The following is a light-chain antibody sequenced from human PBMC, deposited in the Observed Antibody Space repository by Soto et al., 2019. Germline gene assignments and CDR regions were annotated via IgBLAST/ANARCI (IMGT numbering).Light chain of an antibody. CDR3: EEYNNCTWT. CDR1: QSIRSW. J-gene: IGKJ1*01. V-gene: IGKV1-5*03. Sequence: DIQMTQSPSTLSASVGDRVTITCRASQSIRSWLAWYQQTPGKAPKALIYKACILESGVPSRFSGSGSGTEFTLTIGSLQPDDFATYYCEEYNNCTWTFGQGTTVEIK. CDR2: KAC.